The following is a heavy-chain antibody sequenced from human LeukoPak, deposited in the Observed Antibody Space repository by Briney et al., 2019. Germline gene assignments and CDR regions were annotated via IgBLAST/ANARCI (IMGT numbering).Heavy chain of an antibody. CDR1: EFTLSSYN. J-gene: IGHJ4*02. V-gene: IGHV3-7*01. Sequence: GGSLRLSCAASEFTLSSYNMKWVRQVPGKGLECLANIKEDGSETYYADSVKGRFTISRDNPKNLLFLQINSLRVEDTAVYYCARETPRRGETRDGYRWGQGTVVTVSS. CDR2: IKEDGSET. D-gene: IGHD5-24*01. CDR3: ARETPRRGETRDGYR.